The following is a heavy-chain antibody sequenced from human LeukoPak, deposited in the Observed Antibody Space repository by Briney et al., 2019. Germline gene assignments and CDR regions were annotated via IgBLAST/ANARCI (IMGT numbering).Heavy chain of an antibody. V-gene: IGHV1-8*01. CDR1: GYTFTSYD. CDR2: MNPNSGNT. D-gene: IGHD1-26*01. CDR3: AVMGATTTRIDY. Sequence: ASVKVSCKASGYTFTSYDNNWVRQATGQGLEWMGWMNPNSGNTGYAQKFQGRVTMTRNTSISTAYMELSSLRSEDTAVYYCAVMGATTTRIDYWGQGTLVTVSS. J-gene: IGHJ4*02.